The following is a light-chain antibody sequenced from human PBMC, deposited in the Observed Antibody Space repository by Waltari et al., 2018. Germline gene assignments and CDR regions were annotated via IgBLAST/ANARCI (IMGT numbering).Light chain of an antibody. CDR3: CSYAAGGSSVL. Sequence: QSALTQPASVSGSPGQSITISCTGTISDVGSYNLVSWYQQHPGKVPKLMIYEDSKRPSGLSNRFSGSKSGNTASLTISGLQAEDEADYYCCSYAAGGSSVLFGGGTKLTVL. J-gene: IGLJ2*01. CDR1: ISDVGSYNL. V-gene: IGLV2-23*01. CDR2: EDS.